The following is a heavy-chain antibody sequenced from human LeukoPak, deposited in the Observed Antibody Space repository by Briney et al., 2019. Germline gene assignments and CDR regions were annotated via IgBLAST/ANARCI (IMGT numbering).Heavy chain of an antibody. J-gene: IGHJ3*02. CDR3: ARVRRYFDLIDAFDI. V-gene: IGHV3-23*01. CDR2: ISGSGTNT. D-gene: IGHD3-9*01. CDR1: GFTFSKYG. Sequence: PGGSLRLSCAGSGFTFSKYGMIWVRQAPGKGLEWVSAISGSGTNTYYADSVKGRSTISRDNAKNTLYLEMNSLRAEDTAVYYCARVRRYFDLIDAFDIWGQGTMVTVSS.